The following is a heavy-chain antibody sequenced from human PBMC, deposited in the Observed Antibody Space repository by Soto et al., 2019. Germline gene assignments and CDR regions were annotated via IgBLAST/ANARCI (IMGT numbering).Heavy chain of an antibody. D-gene: IGHD3-3*01. J-gene: IGHJ4*02. CDR2: IYHSGTT. V-gene: IGHV4-31*03. CDR1: GGSISSGGYY. CDR3: GSYEFWSGSVDY. Sequence: SETLSLTCTVSGGSISSGGYYWSWIRQHPGKGLEWIGYIYHSGTTYYNPSLKSRVTISVDTSKNQFSLKLTSVTAADTAVYYGGSYEFWSGSVDYWGQGTLVTVSS.